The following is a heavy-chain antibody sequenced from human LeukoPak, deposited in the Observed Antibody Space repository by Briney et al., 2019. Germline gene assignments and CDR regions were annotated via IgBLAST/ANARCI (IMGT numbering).Heavy chain of an antibody. Sequence: ASVKVSCKTSGGSFNNYVFSWVRQAPGQGLEWMGGIIPIFATANYAQKFQGRVTISADESTGTAYMDLSSLRSEDTAVYYCASGPVTAWESTIDYFDYWGQGTLVTVSS. J-gene: IGHJ4*02. V-gene: IGHV1-69*13. CDR2: IIPIFATA. CDR1: GGSFNNYV. CDR3: ASGPVTAWESTIDYFDY. D-gene: IGHD2-21*02.